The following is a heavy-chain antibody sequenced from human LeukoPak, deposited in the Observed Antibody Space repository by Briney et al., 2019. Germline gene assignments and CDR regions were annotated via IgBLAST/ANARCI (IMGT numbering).Heavy chain of an antibody. J-gene: IGHJ4*02. CDR2: ISYDGSNK. CDR3: ARESASGYWYFDY. D-gene: IGHD2-8*02. V-gene: IGHV3-30-3*01. CDR1: GFTFSSYA. Sequence: GGSLRLSCAASGFTFSSYAMHWVRQAPGKGLEWVAIISYDGSNKYYADSVKGRFTISRDNSKNTLYLQMNSLRAEDTAVFYCARESASGYWYFDYWGLGALVTVSS.